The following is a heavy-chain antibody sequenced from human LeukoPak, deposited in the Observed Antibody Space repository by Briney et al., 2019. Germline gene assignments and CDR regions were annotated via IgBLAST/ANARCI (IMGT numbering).Heavy chain of an antibody. Sequence: SETVSLTCTVCGGSISSRNYYWGWIRQPPGKGLEWVGSIYYSGTTYYNPSLKSRVSINVDTSKNQFSLYLSSVTAADTAVYYCASSGNYHSFPSWGQGTLVTASS. CDR1: GGSISSRNYY. CDR2: IYYSGTT. D-gene: IGHD1-26*01. J-gene: IGHJ4*02. V-gene: IGHV4-39*01. CDR3: ASSGNYHSFPS.